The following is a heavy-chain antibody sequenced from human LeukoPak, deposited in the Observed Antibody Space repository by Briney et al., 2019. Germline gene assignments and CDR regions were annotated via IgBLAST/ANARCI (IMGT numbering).Heavy chain of an antibody. Sequence: PGRSLRLSCAASGFTFSSYAMHWVRQAPGKGLEWVAVISYDGSNKYYADSVKGRFTISRGNSKNTLYLQMNSLRAEDTAVYYCARDYGDPYYFDYWGQGTLVTVSS. CDR2: ISYDGSNK. V-gene: IGHV3-30*04. CDR1: GFTFSSYA. CDR3: ARDYGDPYYFDY. D-gene: IGHD4-17*01. J-gene: IGHJ4*02.